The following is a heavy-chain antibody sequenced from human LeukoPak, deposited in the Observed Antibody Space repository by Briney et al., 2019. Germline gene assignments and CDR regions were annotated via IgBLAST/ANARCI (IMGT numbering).Heavy chain of an antibody. D-gene: IGHD3-10*01. V-gene: IGHV5-51*01. Sequence: GEPLKISCKGSGYSFTSYWIGWVRHVPGKGLEYMGIIYPGDSDIRYSPSFQGQVTISADKSISTAYLQWSSLKASDTAMYYCATLVGYGSFFDYWGQGTLVTVSS. CDR3: ATLVGYGSFFDY. J-gene: IGHJ4*02. CDR2: IYPGDSDI. CDR1: GYSFTSYW.